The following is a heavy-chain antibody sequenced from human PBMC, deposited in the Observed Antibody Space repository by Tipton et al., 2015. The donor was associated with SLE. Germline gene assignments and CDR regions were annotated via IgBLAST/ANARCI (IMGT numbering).Heavy chain of an antibody. Sequence: TLSLTCTVSGDSISGQYWSWIRQPPGKGLEWIGYIYYSGSTNYNPSLKSRVTISVDTSKNQFSLKLSSVTAADTAVYYCAASITMVRGAPPYFDYWGQGTLVTVSS. J-gene: IGHJ4*02. CDR1: GDSISGQY. CDR2: IYYSGST. V-gene: IGHV4-59*08. D-gene: IGHD3-10*01. CDR3: AASITMVRGAPPYFDY.